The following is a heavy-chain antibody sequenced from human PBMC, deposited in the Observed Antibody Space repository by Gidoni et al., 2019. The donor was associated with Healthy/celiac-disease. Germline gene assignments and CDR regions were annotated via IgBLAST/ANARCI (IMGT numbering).Heavy chain of an antibody. V-gene: IGHV3-30-3*01. CDR2: ISYDGSNK. CDR3: ARGRGIWRSGYFDAFDI. CDR1: GFTFSSHA. J-gene: IGHJ3*02. Sequence: QVQLAEPGGGVVQPGRSLRLPCAASGFTFSSHAMHWVRQAPGKGLGLVAVISYDGSNKYYADSVKGRFTISRDNSKNTLYLQMNSLRAEDTAVYYCARGRGIWRSGYFDAFDIWGQGTMVTVSS. D-gene: IGHD3-22*01.